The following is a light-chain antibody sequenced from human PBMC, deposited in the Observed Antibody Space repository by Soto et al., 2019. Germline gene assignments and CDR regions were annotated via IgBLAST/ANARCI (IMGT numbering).Light chain of an antibody. V-gene: IGLV2-14*01. CDR3: SSYRTSSIVV. Sequence: QSALTQPASVSGSPGQSITISCTGTSSDVGGYNYVSWYQQHPGKAPKVMIYDVNYRPSGVSNRFSGTKSDNTASLTISGLQAEDEADYYCSSYRTSSIVVFGGGTKSPS. CDR1: SSDVGGYNY. J-gene: IGLJ2*01. CDR2: DVN.